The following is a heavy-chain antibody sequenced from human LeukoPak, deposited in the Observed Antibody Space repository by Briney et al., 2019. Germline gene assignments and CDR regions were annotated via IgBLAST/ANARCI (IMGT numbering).Heavy chain of an antibody. CDR2: IYSGGST. J-gene: IGHJ4*02. V-gene: IGHV3-66*01. CDR3: ARDSAAAGIGDY. Sequence: GGSLRLSCAASGFTFSSYSMNWVRQAPGKGLEWVSVIYSGGSTYYADSVKGRFTISRDNSKNTLYLQMNSLRAEDTAVYYCARDSAAAGIGDYWGQGTLVTVSS. D-gene: IGHD6-13*01. CDR1: GFTFSSYS.